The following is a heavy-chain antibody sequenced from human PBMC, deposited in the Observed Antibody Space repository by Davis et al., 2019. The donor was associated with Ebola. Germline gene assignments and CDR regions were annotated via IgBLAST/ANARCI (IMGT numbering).Heavy chain of an antibody. CDR3: ARGGVIWGSYRHFDY. CDR1: GYTFTSYY. CDR2: INPSGGST. J-gene: IGHJ4*02. V-gene: IGHV1-46*01. Sequence: ASVKVSCKASGYTFTSYYMHWVRQAPGQGLEWMGIINPSGGSTSYAQKFQGRVTMTRDTSSSTVYMELSSLRSEDTAVYYCARGGVIWGSYRHFDYWGQGTLVTVSS. D-gene: IGHD3-16*02.